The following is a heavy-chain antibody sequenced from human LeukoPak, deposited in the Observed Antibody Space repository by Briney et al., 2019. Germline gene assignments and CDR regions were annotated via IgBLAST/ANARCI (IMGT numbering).Heavy chain of an antibody. CDR3: AKDQYNWNSYDAFDT. V-gene: IGHV3-23*01. CDR2: ISGSGGST. CDR1: GFTFSSYA. J-gene: IGHJ3*02. D-gene: IGHD1-1*01. Sequence: GGSLRLSCAASGFTFSSYAMSWVRQAPGKGLEWVSAISGSGGSTYYADSVKGRFTISRDNSKNTLYLQMNSLRAEDTAVYYCAKDQYNWNSYDAFDTWGQGTMVTVSS.